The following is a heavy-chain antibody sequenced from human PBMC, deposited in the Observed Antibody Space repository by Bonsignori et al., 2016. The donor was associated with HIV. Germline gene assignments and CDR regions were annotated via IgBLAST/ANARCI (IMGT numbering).Heavy chain of an antibody. V-gene: IGHV1-2*02. CDR3: ASDQGY. J-gene: IGHJ4*02. Sequence: HVQLVQAEGEVKKPGASVKVSCKASGYIFIDYYMHWVRQAPGQGLEYMGWINPKSGDTKYAQKFQGRVTMTGDTSTSTAYMELRRLRYDDTAVYYCASDQGYWGQGTLVTVSS. CDR2: INPKSGDT. CDR1: GYIFIDYY.